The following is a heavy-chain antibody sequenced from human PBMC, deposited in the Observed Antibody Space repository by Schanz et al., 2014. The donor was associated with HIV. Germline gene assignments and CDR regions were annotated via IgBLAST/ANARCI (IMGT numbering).Heavy chain of an antibody. CDR2: IMGSGENT. D-gene: IGHD2-2*01. CDR1: GFTFSSYW. J-gene: IGHJ4*02. CDR3: ATAAVTDYSDN. V-gene: IGHV3-74*02. Sequence: EVQLVESGGGLVQPGGSLRLSCAASGFTFSSYWMHWVRQAPGKGLVWVSSIMGSGENTYYADSVKGRFTISRDNSKNTLYLQMNSLRGEDTAVYYCATAAVTDYSDNWGQGTLVTVSS.